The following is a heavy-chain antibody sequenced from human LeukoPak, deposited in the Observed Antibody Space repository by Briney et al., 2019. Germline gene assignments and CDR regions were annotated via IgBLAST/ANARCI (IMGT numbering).Heavy chain of an antibody. CDR1: GFTFSSYA. CDR2: ISGSGGST. J-gene: IGHJ4*02. V-gene: IGHV3-23*01. D-gene: IGHD6-19*01. Sequence: GGSLRLSCAASGFTFSSYAMSWVRQAPGKGLEWVSTISGSGGSTYYADSVKGRFTISRDNSKNTLYLQMNSLRAEDTAVYYCAKGTGSSGWYYYDYWGQGTLVTVSS. CDR3: AKGTGSSGWYYYDY.